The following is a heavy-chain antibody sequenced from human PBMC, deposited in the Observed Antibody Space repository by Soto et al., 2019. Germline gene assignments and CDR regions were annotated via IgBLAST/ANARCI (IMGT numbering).Heavy chain of an antibody. V-gene: IGHV3-74*01. Sequence: GGSLRLSCAASGFTFSSYWMHWVRQAPGKGLVWVSRINSDGSSTNYADSVKGRFTISRDNAKNTLYLQMNSLRAEDTAVYYCARGGIAVAGHGWFDPWGQGTLVTVSS. J-gene: IGHJ5*02. CDR2: INSDGSST. CDR3: ARGGIAVAGHGWFDP. D-gene: IGHD6-19*01. CDR1: GFTFSSYW.